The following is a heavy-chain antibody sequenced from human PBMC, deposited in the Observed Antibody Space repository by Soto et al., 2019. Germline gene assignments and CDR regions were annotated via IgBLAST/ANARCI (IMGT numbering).Heavy chain of an antibody. CDR2: IKQDGSEK. J-gene: IGHJ6*02. Sequence: EVQLVESGGGLVQPGGSLRLSYAASGFTFSSYWMSWVRQAPGKGLEWVANIKQDGSEKYYVDSVKGRFTISRDNAKNSLYLQMNSLRAEDTAVYYCASGYCSGGSCYSYYYYYGMDVWGQGTTVTVSS. CDR1: GFTFSSYW. CDR3: ASGYCSGGSCYSYYYYYGMDV. D-gene: IGHD2-15*01. V-gene: IGHV3-7*05.